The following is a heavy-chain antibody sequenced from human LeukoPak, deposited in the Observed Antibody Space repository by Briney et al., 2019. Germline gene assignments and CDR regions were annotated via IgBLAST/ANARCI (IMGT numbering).Heavy chain of an antibody. CDR1: GGSISSYC. V-gene: IGHV4-59*01. D-gene: IGHD3-10*01. CDR3: ARAGLLWFGELFDY. CDR2: IYYSGST. Sequence: SETLSLTCTVSGGSISSYCWSWIRQPPGKGLEWIGYIYYSGSTNYNPSLKSRVTISVDTSKNQFSLKLSSVTAADTAVYYCARAGLLWFGELFDYWGQGTLVTVSS. J-gene: IGHJ4*02.